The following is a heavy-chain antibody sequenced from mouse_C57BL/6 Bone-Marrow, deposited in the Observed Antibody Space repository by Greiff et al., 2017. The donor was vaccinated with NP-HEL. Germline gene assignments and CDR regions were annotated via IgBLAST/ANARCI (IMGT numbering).Heavy chain of an antibody. CDR3: ARLNDGYYGY. Sequence: QVQLQQPGAELVRPGTSVKLSCKASGYTFTSYWMHWVKQRPGQGLEWIGVIDPSDSYTNYNQKFKGKATLTVDTSSSTAYLQLSSLTSEDSAVYYCARLNDGYYGYWGQGTTLTVSS. CDR1: GYTFTSYW. J-gene: IGHJ2*01. CDR2: IDPSDSYT. D-gene: IGHD2-3*01. V-gene: IGHV1-59*01.